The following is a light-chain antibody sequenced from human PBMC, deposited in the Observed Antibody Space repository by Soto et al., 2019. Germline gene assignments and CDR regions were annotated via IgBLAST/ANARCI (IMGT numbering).Light chain of an antibody. Sequence: EILLTQSPGTLSLSPGERATLSCRASQSVSNSYLAWYQQKPGQAPRLLIYGASSRATGIPDRFSGSGSGTDFTLTISRLEPEDFAVYYCQQYGSSPFTFGGGTKVEIK. V-gene: IGKV3-20*01. CDR3: QQYGSSPFT. CDR1: QSVSNSY. CDR2: GAS. J-gene: IGKJ4*01.